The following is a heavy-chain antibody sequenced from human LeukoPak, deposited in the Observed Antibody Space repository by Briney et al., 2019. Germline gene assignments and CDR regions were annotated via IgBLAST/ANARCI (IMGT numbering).Heavy chain of an antibody. CDR3: ARVVPATTTAPPYFDY. CDR2: IYYTGGST. Sequence: ASKTLSLTCTVSGGSISGYYWSWIRQPPGKGLEWIGYIYYTGGSTNYNPSLKSRVTISVDTSKNQISLKLSSVTATDTAVYYCARVVPATTTAPPYFDYWGQGTLVTVSS. J-gene: IGHJ4*02. V-gene: IGHV4-59*01. CDR1: GGSISGYY. D-gene: IGHD2-15*01.